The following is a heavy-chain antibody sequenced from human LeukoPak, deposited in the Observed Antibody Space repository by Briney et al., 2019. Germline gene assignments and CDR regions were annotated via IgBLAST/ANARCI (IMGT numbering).Heavy chain of an antibody. J-gene: IGHJ4*01. CDR2: INTNTGNP. D-gene: IGHD5-18*01. V-gene: IGHV7-4-1*02. Sequence: ASVKVSCKASGYTFTSYAMNWVRQAPGQGLEWMGWINTNTGNPTYAQGFTGRFVFSFDTSVSTASLHISSLKAEDTAAYYCATTWDSRGYSYPIGYSGHRNPVTVS. CDR1: GYTFTSYA. CDR3: ATTWDSRGYSYPIGY.